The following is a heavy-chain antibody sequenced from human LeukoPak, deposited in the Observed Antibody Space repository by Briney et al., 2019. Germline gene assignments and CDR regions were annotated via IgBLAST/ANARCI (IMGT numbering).Heavy chain of an antibody. Sequence: PGGSLRLSRAASGFTASSGYMSWVRQAPGKGLEWGSIISSAGTTYYADSVKGRFTISRDNSKNTVYLQVKSLRDQATAVYYCARDLEAANTYYFYYWGQGSMLTVSS. V-gene: IGHV3-66*01. J-gene: IGHJ4*02. CDR1: GFTASSGY. D-gene: IGHD6-13*01. CDR3: ARDLEAANTYYFYY. CDR2: ISSAGTT.